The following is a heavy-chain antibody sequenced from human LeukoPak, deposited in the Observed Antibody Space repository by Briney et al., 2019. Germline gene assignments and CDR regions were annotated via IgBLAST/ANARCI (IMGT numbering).Heavy chain of an antibody. D-gene: IGHD3-22*01. CDR3: ARGDYDSSRYYHDY. V-gene: IGHV4-59*01. Sequence: SETLSLTCTVSGGSISSYYWSWIRQPPGKGLEWIGYIYYSGSTNYNPSLKSRVTISVDTSKNQFSLKLSSVTAADTAVYYCARGDYDSSRYYHDYWGQGTLVTVSS. CDR2: IYYSGST. J-gene: IGHJ4*02. CDR1: GGSISSYY.